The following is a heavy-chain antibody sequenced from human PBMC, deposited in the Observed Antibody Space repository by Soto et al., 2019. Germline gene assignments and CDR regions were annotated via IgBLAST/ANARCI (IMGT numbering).Heavy chain of an antibody. CDR3: ARQGYHYDTYSFGY. J-gene: IGHJ4*02. Sequence: GESLKISCKASVYTFTSYWIGWVRQMPGKGLEWMGIIYPSNSETRFSPSFQGQVILSADKSIFTAYLQWSSLKASDTAMYYCARQGYHYDTYSFGYWGQGTLVTVSS. V-gene: IGHV5-51*01. D-gene: IGHD3-22*01. CDR1: VYTFTSYW. CDR2: IYPSNSET.